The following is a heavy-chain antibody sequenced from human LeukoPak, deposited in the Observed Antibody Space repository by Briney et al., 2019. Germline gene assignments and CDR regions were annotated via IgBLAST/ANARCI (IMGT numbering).Heavy chain of an antibody. CDR2: INSDGSST. D-gene: IGHD6-13*01. CDR1: GFTFSSYA. J-gene: IGHJ4*02. CDR3: ARGSEYSSSWYDY. V-gene: IGHV3-74*01. Sequence: GGSLRLSCAASGFTFSSYAMSWVRQAPGKGLVWVSRINSDGSSTSYADSVKGRFTISRDNAKNTLYLQMNSLRAEDTAVYYCARGSEYSSSWYDYWGQGTLVTVSS.